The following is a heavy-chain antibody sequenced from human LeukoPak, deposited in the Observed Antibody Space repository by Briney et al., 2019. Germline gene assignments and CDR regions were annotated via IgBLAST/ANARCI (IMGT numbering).Heavy chain of an antibody. J-gene: IGHJ3*02. V-gene: IGHV3-21*01. Sequence: PGGSLRLSCAASGFTFSSYSMNWVRQAPGKGLEWVSYITSSSSYIYYADSVKGRFTISRDNAKNSLFLQMNSLRAEDTAVYYCARHIVEPSGDAFDIWGQGTMVTVSS. CDR1: GFTFSSYS. CDR2: ITSSSSYI. CDR3: ARHIVEPSGDAFDI. D-gene: IGHD2-21*01.